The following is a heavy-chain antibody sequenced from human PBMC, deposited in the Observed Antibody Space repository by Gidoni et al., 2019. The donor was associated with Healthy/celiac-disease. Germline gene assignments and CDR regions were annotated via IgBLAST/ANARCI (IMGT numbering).Heavy chain of an antibody. CDR1: GFTFSSYG. D-gene: IGHD2-2*01. V-gene: IGHV3-30*18. Sequence: QVQLVESGGGVVQPGRSLRLSCAASGFTFSSYGMHWVRQAPGKGLEWVAVISYDGSNKYYADSVKGRFTISRDNSKNTLYLQMNSLRAEDTAVYYCAKDRSTSDPYYYGMDVWGQGTTVTVSS. CDR3: AKDRSTSDPYYYGMDV. J-gene: IGHJ6*02. CDR2: ISYDGSNK.